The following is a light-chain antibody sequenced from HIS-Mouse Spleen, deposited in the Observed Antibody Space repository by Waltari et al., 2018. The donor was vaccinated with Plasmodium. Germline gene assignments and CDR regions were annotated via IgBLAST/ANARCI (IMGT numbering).Light chain of an antibody. CDR3: QVWDSSSDHPV. J-gene: IGLJ2*01. Sequence: SYVLTQPPPVSVAPGQTARITCGGNTIGSKSVHWYQQKPGKAPVLVVYDDSDRPSGIPERFSGSNSGNTATLTISRVEAGDEADYYCQVWDSSSDHPVFGGGTKLTVL. CDR2: DDS. V-gene: IGLV3-21*02. CDR1: TIGSKS.